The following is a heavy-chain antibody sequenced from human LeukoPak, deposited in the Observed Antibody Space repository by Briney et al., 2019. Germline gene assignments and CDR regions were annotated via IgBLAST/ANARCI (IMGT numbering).Heavy chain of an antibody. Sequence: ASVKVSCKASGGTFISYAISWVRQAPGQGLEWMGRIIPILGIASYAQKFQGRVTITADKSTSTAYMELSSLRSEDTAVYYCATYTFGGVIVKAYWGQGTLVTVSS. D-gene: IGHD3-16*02. V-gene: IGHV1-69*04. CDR2: IIPILGIA. CDR3: ATYTFGGVIVKAY. J-gene: IGHJ4*02. CDR1: GGTFISYA.